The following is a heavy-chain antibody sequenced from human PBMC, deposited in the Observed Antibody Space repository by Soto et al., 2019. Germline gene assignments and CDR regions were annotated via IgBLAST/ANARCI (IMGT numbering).Heavy chain of an antibody. V-gene: IGHV3-33*01. CDR3: ARVYVGATGGDAFDI. CDR2: IWYDGSNK. J-gene: IGHJ3*02. Sequence: QVQLVQSGGGVVQPGRSLRLSCAASGFTFRSYGMHWVRQAPGKGLEWVAVIWYDGSNKYYADSVKGRFTISRDNSKNTLYLQMNSLRAEDTAVYYCARVYVGATGGDAFDIWGQGTMVTVSS. D-gene: IGHD1-26*01. CDR1: GFTFRSYG.